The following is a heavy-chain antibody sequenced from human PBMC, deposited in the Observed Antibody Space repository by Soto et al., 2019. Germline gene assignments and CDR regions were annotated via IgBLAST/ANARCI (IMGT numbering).Heavy chain of an antibody. J-gene: IGHJ6*02. CDR3: ASDDYGLDV. Sequence: QVQLQESGPGLVKPSQTLSLTCTVSGGSITRGGYFWSWIRQHPGKGLEWIGHIYYSGSTYYSPSLKRRLSISVDTSNNQFSLKLTSVTAADPAVYYCASDDYGLDVWGQGTTVTVSS. CDR1: GGSITRGGYF. CDR2: IYYSGST. V-gene: IGHV4-31*03.